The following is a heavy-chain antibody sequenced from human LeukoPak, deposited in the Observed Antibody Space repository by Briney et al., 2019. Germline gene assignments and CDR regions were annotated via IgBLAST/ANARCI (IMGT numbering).Heavy chain of an antibody. CDR1: GGSFRGYY. CDR3: ATRIAARGRPDY. J-gene: IGHJ4*02. D-gene: IGHD6-6*01. CDR2: INHSGST. Sequence: SETLSLTCAVYGGSFRGYYWSWIRQPPGKGLEWIGEINHSGSTNYNPSLKSRVTISVDTSKNQSSLKLSSVTAADTAVYYCATRIAARGRPDYWGQGTLVTVSS. V-gene: IGHV4-34*01.